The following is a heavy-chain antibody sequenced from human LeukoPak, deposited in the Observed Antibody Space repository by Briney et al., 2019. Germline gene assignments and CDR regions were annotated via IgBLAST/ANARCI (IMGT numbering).Heavy chain of an antibody. CDR2: ISGSGDNT. Sequence: GGSLRLSCAASGFTFSSYAMHWVRQAPGKGLEWVSAISGSGDNTYFADSVKGRFTISRDNSKNTLYLQMNSLRAEDTAVYYRARPRGQKYYYDSSGTTLFDYWGQGTLVTVSS. V-gene: IGHV3-23*01. CDR1: GFTFSSYA. J-gene: IGHJ4*02. CDR3: ARPRGQKYYYDSSGTTLFDY. D-gene: IGHD3-22*01.